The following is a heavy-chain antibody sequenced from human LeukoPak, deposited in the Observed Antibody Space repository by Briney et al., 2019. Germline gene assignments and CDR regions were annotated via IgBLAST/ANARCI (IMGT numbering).Heavy chain of an antibody. Sequence: GGSLRLSCAASGFTFSSYGVHWVRQAPGKGLEWVAFIRYDGSNKYYADSVKGRFTISRDNSKNTLYLQMNSLRAEDTAVYYCATGMVAAVRYFDYWGQGTLVTVSS. V-gene: IGHV3-30*02. J-gene: IGHJ4*02. D-gene: IGHD2-15*01. CDR1: GFTFSSYG. CDR2: IRYDGSNK. CDR3: ATGMVAAVRYFDY.